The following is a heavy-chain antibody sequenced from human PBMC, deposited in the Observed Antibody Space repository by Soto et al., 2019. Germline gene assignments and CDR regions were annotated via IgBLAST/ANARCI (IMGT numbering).Heavy chain of an antibody. CDR3: AKDRAAHYYYSYGMDV. Sequence: GGSLRLSCAASGFTFSSYSMNWVRQAPGKGLEWVSYISSNSSTIYYADSVKGRFTISRDNAKNSLYLQMNSLRAEDTALYYCAKDRAAHYYYSYGMDVWGQGTTVTVSS. CDR2: ISSNSSTI. D-gene: IGHD6-6*01. CDR1: GFTFSSYS. V-gene: IGHV3-48*04. J-gene: IGHJ6*02.